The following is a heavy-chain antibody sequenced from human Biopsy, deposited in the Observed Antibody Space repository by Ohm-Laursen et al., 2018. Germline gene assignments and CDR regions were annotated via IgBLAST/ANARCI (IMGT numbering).Heavy chain of an antibody. CDR2: ISSSSTI. V-gene: IGHV3-69-1*02. CDR3: TRLAYYYYYGMDV. D-gene: IGHD2-21*01. Sequence: SLRLSCAASGFTFSDHYMTWIRQAPGKGLECISYISSSSTIYYADSVKGRFTISRDNAKNSLYLQMNSLRAEDTAVYYCTRLAYYYYYGMDVWGQGTTVTVSS. CDR1: GFTFSDHY. J-gene: IGHJ6*02.